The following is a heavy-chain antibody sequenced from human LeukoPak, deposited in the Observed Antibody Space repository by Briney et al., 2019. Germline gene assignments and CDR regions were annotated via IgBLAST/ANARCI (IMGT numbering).Heavy chain of an antibody. CDR1: GYTFTSYG. CDR3: ATDPRQGTIFPSYGMDV. Sequence: ASVKVSCKASGYTFTSYGISWVRQAPGQGLEWMGWISAYNGNTNYAQKFQGRVTMTEDTSTDTAYMELSSLRSEDTAVYYCATDPRQGTIFPSYGMDVWGQGTTVTVSS. D-gene: IGHD3-3*01. J-gene: IGHJ6*02. CDR2: ISAYNGNT. V-gene: IGHV1-18*01.